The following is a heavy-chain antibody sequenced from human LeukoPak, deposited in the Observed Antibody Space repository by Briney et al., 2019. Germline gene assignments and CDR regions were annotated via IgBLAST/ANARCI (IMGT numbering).Heavy chain of an antibody. V-gene: IGHV1-3*01. Sequence: ASVRVSCKASGYTFTSYAMHWVRQAPGQRLEWVGWINAGNGNTKYSQKFQGRVTITRDTSASTAYMELSSLRSEDTAVYYCARIQLWSLRHYGMDVWGQGTTVTVSS. CDR1: GYTFTSYA. J-gene: IGHJ6*02. D-gene: IGHD5-18*01. CDR3: ARIQLWSLRHYGMDV. CDR2: INAGNGNT.